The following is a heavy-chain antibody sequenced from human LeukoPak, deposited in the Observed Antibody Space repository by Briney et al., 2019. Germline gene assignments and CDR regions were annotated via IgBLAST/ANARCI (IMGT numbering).Heavy chain of an antibody. D-gene: IGHD5-24*01. V-gene: IGHV3-53*01. Sequence: AGGSLRLSCAASGCTVSSNQMTWVRQAPGKGLEWVSIIYGSGSTYYADSVKGRFTISRDNSKNMVYLQLNSLRAEDTAIFYCVQIPGGGYWGQGTLVTVSS. CDR1: GCTVSSNQ. J-gene: IGHJ4*02. CDR2: IYGSGST. CDR3: VQIPGGGY.